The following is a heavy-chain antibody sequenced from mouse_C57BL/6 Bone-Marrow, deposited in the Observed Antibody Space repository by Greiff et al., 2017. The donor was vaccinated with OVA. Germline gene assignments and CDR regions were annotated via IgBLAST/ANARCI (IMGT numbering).Heavy chain of an antibody. V-gene: IGHV5-9-1*02. Sequence: EVQLQESGEGLVKPGGSLKLSCAASGFTFSSYAMSWVRQTPEKRLEWVAYISSGGDYIYYADTVKGRFTISRDNARNTLYLQMSSLKSEDTAMYYCTREGDWAYAMDYWGQGTSVTVSS. CDR2: ISSGGDYI. CDR1: GFTFSSYA. J-gene: IGHJ4*01. CDR3: TREGDWAYAMDY. D-gene: IGHD4-1*01.